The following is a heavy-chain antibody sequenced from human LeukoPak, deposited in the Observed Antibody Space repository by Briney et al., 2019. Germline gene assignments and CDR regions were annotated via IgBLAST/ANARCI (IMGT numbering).Heavy chain of an antibody. CDR3: ARDSGRDGYKLFDY. CDR1: GYTFTSYY. J-gene: IGHJ4*02. D-gene: IGHD5-24*01. CDR2: INPSGGST. Sequence: ASVKVSCKASGYTFTSYYMHWVRQAPGQGLEWMGIINPSGGSTSYAQKFQGRVTITRDTSASTAYMELSSLRSEDTAVYYCARDSGRDGYKLFDYWGQGTLVTVSS. V-gene: IGHV1-46*01.